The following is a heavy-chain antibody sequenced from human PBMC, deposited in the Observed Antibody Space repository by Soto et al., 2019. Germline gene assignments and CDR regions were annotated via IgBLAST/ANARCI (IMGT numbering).Heavy chain of an antibody. CDR2: MNPNSGNG. J-gene: IGHJ5*02. Sequence: ASVKVSCKXSGYAFSNNDISWVRQSTGQGLEWMGWMNPNSGNGGYAQKFQGRVTMTRDTSTSTAYMELSSLASDDTVIYYCARMATSGTLNWFDPWGQGTLVTVSS. CDR1: GYAFSNND. CDR3: ARMATSGTLNWFDP. V-gene: IGHV1-8*01.